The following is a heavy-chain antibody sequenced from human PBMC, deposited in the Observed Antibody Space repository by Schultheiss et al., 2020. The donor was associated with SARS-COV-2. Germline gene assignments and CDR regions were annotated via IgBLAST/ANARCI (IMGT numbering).Heavy chain of an antibody. V-gene: IGHV3-30*01. CDR2: ISYDGSNK. Sequence: GGSLRLSCAASGFTFSSYAMHWVRQAPGKGLEWVAVISYDGSNKYYADSVKGRFTISRDNSKNTLYLQMNSLRAEDTAVYYCARDGTQYYDFWSGYYSGYFDYWGQGTLVTVSS. CDR3: ARDGTQYYDFWSGYYSGYFDY. D-gene: IGHD3-3*01. CDR1: GFTFSSYA. J-gene: IGHJ4*02.